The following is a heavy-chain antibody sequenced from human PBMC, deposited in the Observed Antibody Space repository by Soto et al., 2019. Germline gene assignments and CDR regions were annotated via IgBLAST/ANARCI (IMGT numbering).Heavy chain of an antibody. Sequence: QVQLVQSGAEVKKPGSSVKVSCKASGGTFSSYTISWVRQAPGQGLEWMGRIIPILGIANYAQKLQGRVTITADKSTSTDYMELSSLRSEDTAVYYCARGLEKPILWQQPYWGQGTLVTVSS. D-gene: IGHD6-13*01. V-gene: IGHV1-69*02. CDR1: GGTFSSYT. J-gene: IGHJ4*02. CDR3: ARGLEKPILWQQPY. CDR2: IIPILGIA.